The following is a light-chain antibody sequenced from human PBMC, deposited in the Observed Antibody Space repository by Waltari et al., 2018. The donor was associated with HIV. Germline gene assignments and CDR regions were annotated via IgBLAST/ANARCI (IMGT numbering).Light chain of an antibody. CDR2: DDD. CDR1: DIGRKR. Sequence: SYMLTQSPSVSVAPGKTAAITCGGNDIGRKRVHWYQHKSGQAPVLILYDDDDRPSGIPERFSGSNSANTATLTITRVEAGDEADYFCQVWDFRSDEVIFGGGTKMTVL. J-gene: IGLJ2*01. V-gene: IGLV3-21*03. CDR3: QVWDFRSDEVI.